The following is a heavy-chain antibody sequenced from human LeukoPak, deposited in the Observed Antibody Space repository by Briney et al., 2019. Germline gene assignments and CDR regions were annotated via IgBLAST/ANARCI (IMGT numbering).Heavy chain of an antibody. V-gene: IGHV4-39*07. CDR3: QYVTTKGGGRYFDY. D-gene: IGHD4-17*01. CDR2: IYYSGST. CDR1: GGSISSSNYY. Sequence: PSETLSLTCSVSGGSISSSNYYWGWIRQPPGKGLEWIGSIYYSGSTYYNPSLKSRVTISVDTSKNQFSLKLSSVTAADTAVYYCQYVTTKGGGRYFDYWGQGTLVTVSS. J-gene: IGHJ4*02.